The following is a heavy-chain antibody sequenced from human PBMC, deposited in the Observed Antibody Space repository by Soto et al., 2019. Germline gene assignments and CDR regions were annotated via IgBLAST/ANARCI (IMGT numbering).Heavy chain of an antibody. CDR1: GYSFTSYW. D-gene: IGHD6-13*01. J-gene: IGHJ6*02. CDR2: IYPGDSDT. CDR3: ARTSAAGKYYYGMDV. V-gene: IGHV5-51*01. Sequence: GESLKISCKGSGYSFTSYWIGWVRQMPGKGLEWMGIIYPGDSDTRYSPYFQGQVTISADKSISTAYLQCSSLKASDTAMYYCARTSAAGKYYYGMDVWGQGTTVTVSS.